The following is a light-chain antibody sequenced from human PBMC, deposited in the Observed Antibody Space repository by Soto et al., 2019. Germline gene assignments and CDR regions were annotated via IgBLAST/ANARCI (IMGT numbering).Light chain of an antibody. J-gene: IGKJ2*01. CDR1: QRVGSIY. Sequence: EGSQSRGTLSLSPGESATLSCRAGQRVGSIYLAWYQQKPDQAPRLLIYGASSRATGIPDRFSRSGPGADFTLSIRRLEPEDSAVYYCQQYGSSPYTLGRGTKVDLK. CDR3: QQYGSSPYT. CDR2: GAS. V-gene: IGKV3-20*01.